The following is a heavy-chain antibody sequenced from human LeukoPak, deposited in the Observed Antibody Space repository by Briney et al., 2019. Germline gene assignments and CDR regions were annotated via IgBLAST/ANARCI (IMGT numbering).Heavy chain of an antibody. CDR1: GYRFTSYW. Sequence: GESLKISCKSSGYRFTSYWISWVRQMPGKGLEWMGRIDPSDSYTNYSPSFQGHVTISADKSISTAYLQWSSLKASDTAMYYCATRAVAGTRVFDYWGQGTLVTVSS. D-gene: IGHD6-19*01. CDR2: IDPSDSYT. J-gene: IGHJ4*02. V-gene: IGHV5-10-1*01. CDR3: ATRAVAGTRVFDY.